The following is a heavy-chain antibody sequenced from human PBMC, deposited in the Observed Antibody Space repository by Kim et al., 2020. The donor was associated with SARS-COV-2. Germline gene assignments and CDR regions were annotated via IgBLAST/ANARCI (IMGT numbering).Heavy chain of an antibody. CDR2: A. V-gene: IGHV1-69*01. D-gene: IGHD3-3*01. J-gene: IGHJ5*02. Sequence: ANYAQKFQGRVTITADESTSTAYMELSSLRSEDTAVYYCARNLELDPFDPWGQGTLVTVSS. CDR3: ARNLELDPFDP.